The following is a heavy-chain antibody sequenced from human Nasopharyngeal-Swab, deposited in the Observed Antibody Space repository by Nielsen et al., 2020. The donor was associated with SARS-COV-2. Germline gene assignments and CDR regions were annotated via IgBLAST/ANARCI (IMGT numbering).Heavy chain of an antibody. CDR1: RFIFDDFA. CDR3: AKDRGDSFSGRTYFDP. Sequence: GGSLRLSCAASRFIFDDFAMHWVRQLPGKGLAWVAGVNRKGATFVYADSVKGRFTIPRDNAKNSIFLQMNALRSEDTAFYYCAKDRGDSFSGRTYFDPWGQGTLVTVSS. CDR2: VNRKGATF. J-gene: IGHJ5*02. D-gene: IGHD2-21*02. V-gene: IGHV3-9*01.